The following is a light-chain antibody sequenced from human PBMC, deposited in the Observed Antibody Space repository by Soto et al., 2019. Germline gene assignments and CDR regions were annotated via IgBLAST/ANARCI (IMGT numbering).Light chain of an antibody. CDR2: EVS. V-gene: IGLV2-14*01. CDR1: SSDVGAYNY. J-gene: IGLJ3*02. CDR3: YSYTSSTTLV. Sequence: QSALTQPASVSGSPGQSITISCTGTSSDVGAYNYVSWYQQHPGKAPKLMIYEVSKRPSGVSSRFSGSKSGNTASLTISGLQPEDEADYYCYSYTSSTTLVFGGGTKLTVL.